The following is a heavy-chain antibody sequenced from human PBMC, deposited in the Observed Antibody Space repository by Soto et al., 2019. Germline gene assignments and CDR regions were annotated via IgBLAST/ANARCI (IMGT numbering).Heavy chain of an antibody. CDR3: ARGGIAAAGPVGFDP. CDR1: GASIRSSTFY. D-gene: IGHD6-13*01. Sequence: SETLSLTCTVSGASIRSSTFYWGWIRQPPGKGLESIANIYYDGSTYYNPSLKSRVTISVDTSKNHFSLKLSSVTAADTAVYYCARGGIAAAGPVGFDPWGQGTLVTVSS. J-gene: IGHJ5*02. CDR2: IYYDGST. V-gene: IGHV4-39*02.